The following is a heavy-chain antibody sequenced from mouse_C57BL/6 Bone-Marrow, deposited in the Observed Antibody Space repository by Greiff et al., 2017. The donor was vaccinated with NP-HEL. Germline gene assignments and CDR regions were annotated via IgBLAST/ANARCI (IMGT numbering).Heavy chain of an antibody. CDR2: ISSGGSYT. Sequence: EVKLVESGGDLVKPGGSLKLSCAASGFTFSSYGMSWVRQTPDKRLEWVATISSGGSYTYYPDSVKGRFTISRDNAKNTLYLQRSSLKSEDTAMYYCARRSPFDYWGQGTTLTVSS. J-gene: IGHJ2*01. V-gene: IGHV5-6*02. CDR1: GFTFSSYG. CDR3: ARRSPFDY.